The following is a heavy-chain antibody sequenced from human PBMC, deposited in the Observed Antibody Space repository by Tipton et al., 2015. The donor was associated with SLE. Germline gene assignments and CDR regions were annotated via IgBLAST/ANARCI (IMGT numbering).Heavy chain of an antibody. D-gene: IGHD4-17*01. V-gene: IGHV3-9*01. Sequence: SLRLSCAASGFTFNKYAMNWVRQTPGKGLEWVAGFSLDSDNIGYADSVKGRFTTSRDNAKNALYLQMNSLRAEDTALYYCVKDIEPGGAGVWGKRTTVSASS. CDR2: FSLDSDNI. J-gene: IGHJ6*03. CDR1: GFTFNKYA. CDR3: VKDIEPGGAGV.